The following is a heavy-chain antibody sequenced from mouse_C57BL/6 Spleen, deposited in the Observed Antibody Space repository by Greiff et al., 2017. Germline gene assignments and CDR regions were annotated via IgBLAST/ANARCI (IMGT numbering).Heavy chain of an antibody. CDR2: NHPNSGST. CDR3: ARGGITTVVAPFDY. V-gene: IGHV1-64*01. D-gene: IGHD1-1*01. CDR1: GYTFTSYW. J-gene: IGHJ2*01. Sequence: VQLQQPGAELVKPGASVKLSCKASGYTFTSYWMHWVKQRPGQGLEWIGMNHPNSGSTNYNEKFKSKATLTVDKSSSTAYMQLSSLTSEDSAVYYCARGGITTVVAPFDYWGQGTTLTVSS.